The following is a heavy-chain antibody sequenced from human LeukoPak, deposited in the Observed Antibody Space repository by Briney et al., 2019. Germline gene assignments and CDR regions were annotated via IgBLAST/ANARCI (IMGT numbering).Heavy chain of an antibody. CDR2: IYPGDSET. J-gene: IGHJ3*01. CDR3: ARQDAGSFDV. Sequence: GESLKISCQASGYSFTSHWIGWVRQMPGKGLEWMGIIYPGDSETRFSPSFQGQVTISADKSISTAYLQWSSLRASDTAIYFCARQDAGSFDVWGQGTKVTVSP. V-gene: IGHV5-51*01. CDR1: GYSFTSHW.